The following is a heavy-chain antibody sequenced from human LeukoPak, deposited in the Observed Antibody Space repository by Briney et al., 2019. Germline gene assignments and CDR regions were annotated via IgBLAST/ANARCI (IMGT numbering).Heavy chain of an antibody. J-gene: IGHJ6*02. CDR2: MSYDGSKK. D-gene: IGHD5-12*01. CDR1: GFTFNTYG. CDR3: AKEGFSGFDSNYYYGLDV. Sequence: ERSLCLSCAASGFTFNTYGIHWVRQAPGKGLEWVAVMSYDGSKKDYADSVKGRFTISRDNSKNTLYLHMTSLRAEDTAIYYCAKEGFSGFDSNYYYGLDVWGQGTTVTVSS. V-gene: IGHV3-30*18.